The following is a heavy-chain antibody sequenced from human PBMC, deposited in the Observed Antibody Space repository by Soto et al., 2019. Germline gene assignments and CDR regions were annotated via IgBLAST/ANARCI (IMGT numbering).Heavy chain of an antibody. CDR3: ARDRRYSSSWKEGYFNWFDP. D-gene: IGHD6-13*01. CDR1: GYTFTSYG. Sequence: GASVKVSCKASGYTFTSYGISWVRQAPGQGLEWMGWISAYNGNTNYAQKLQGRVTMSTDTSTSTAYMELRSLRSDDTAVYYCARDRRYSSSWKEGYFNWFDPWGQGTLVTVSS. J-gene: IGHJ5*02. CDR2: ISAYNGNT. V-gene: IGHV1-18*01.